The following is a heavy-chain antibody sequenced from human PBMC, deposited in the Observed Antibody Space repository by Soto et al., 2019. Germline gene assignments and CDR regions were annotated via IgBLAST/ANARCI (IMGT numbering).Heavy chain of an antibody. CDR3: ARGWGRYNWKYQNPRFGP. D-gene: IGHD1-20*01. CDR1: GYTFTSYY. Sequence: GASVKVSCKASGYTFTSYYMHWVRQAPGQGLEWMGIINPSGGSTSYAQKFQGRVTMTRDTSTSTVYMELSSLRSEDTAVYYCARGWGRYNWKYQNPRFGPWGQGTLVTVSS. J-gene: IGHJ5*02. CDR2: INPSGGST. V-gene: IGHV1-46*03.